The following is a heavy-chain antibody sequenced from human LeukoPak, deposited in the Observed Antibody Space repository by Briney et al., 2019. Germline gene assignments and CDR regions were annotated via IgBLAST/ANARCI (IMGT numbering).Heavy chain of an antibody. J-gene: IGHJ6*03. V-gene: IGHV3-53*01. Sequence: PGGSLRLSCAVSGFTVRTNHMSWVRQAPGRGLEWVSVIYNDGNTYYTDSVKGRFTISRDNSKNTVFLQMNSLRVEDTAVYYCARDREVVTAKAQMDVWGKGTTVTVSS. D-gene: IGHD2-21*02. CDR3: ARDREVVTAKAQMDV. CDR2: IYNDGNT. CDR1: GFTVRTNH.